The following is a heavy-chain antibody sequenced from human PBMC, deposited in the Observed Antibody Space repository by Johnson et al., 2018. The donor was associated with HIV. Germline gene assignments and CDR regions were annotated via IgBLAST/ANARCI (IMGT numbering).Heavy chain of an antibody. CDR2: ISYDGSNK. V-gene: IGHV3-30*04. CDR1: GFTFSSYA. Sequence: HVQLVESGGGVVQPGRSLRLSCAASGFTFSSYAMHWVRQAPGEGLEWVAVISYDGSNKYYADSVKGRFTISRDNSKNTLYLQMNSLRAEDTAVYYCAREKIRAFDIWGQGTMVSASS. J-gene: IGHJ3*02. CDR3: AREKIRAFDI.